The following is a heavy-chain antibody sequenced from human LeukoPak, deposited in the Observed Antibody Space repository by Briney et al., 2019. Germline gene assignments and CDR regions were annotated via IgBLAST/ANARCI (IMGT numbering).Heavy chain of an antibody. CDR3: ARALTPGSVAGNPSFH. CDR1: GGTFSSYA. J-gene: IGHJ4*02. V-gene: IGHV1-69*06. D-gene: IGHD6-19*01. CDR2: IIPIFGTA. Sequence: GASVKVSCKASGGTFSSYAISWVRQAPGQGLEWMGGIIPIFGTANYAQKFQGRVTITADKSTSTAYMELSSLRSEDTAVYYCARALTPGSVAGNPSFHWGQGTLVTVSS.